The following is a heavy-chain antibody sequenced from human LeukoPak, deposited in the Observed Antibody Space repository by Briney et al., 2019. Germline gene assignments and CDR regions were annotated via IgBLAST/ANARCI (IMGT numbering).Heavy chain of an antibody. Sequence: SETLSLTCTVSGGSISSYYWSWIRQPPGKGLEWIGYIYYSGSTNYNPSLKSRVTISVDTSKNQFSLKLSSVTAAGTAVYYCARRRRNWHDYWGQGTLVTVSS. CDR1: GGSISSYY. CDR3: ARRRRNWHDY. CDR2: IYYSGST. D-gene: IGHD2-21*01. J-gene: IGHJ4*02. V-gene: IGHV4-59*01.